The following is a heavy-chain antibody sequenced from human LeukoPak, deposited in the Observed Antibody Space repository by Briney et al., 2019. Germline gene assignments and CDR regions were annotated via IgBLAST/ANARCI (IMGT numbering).Heavy chain of an antibody. CDR3: AREGKIVGASFDY. J-gene: IGHJ4*02. CDR2: IYLNSGGA. CDR1: GYTFTIYY. V-gene: IGHV1-2*02. Sequence: GASVKVSCKASGYTFTIYYIHWVRQAPGQGLEWMGSIYLNSGGANFAQNFQGRVTLTRDTSSSTAYLELTRLRSDDTAVYYCAREGKIVGASFDYWGQGTLVTVSS. D-gene: IGHD1-26*01.